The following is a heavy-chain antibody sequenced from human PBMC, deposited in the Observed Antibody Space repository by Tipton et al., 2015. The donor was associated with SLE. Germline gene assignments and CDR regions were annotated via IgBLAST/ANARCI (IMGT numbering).Heavy chain of an antibody. CDR2: STPDGSDK. CDR1: GFTFSCSW. CDR3: ARDSSSASYPY. Sequence: GSLRLSCAASGFTFSCSWMTWVRQSPGKGLEWLASSTPDGSDKYYVGPVKGRFTISRDNAKNSLYLQMSSLRGEDTALYYCARDSSSASYPYWGQGTLVTVSS. D-gene: IGHD3-10*01. V-gene: IGHV3-7*01. J-gene: IGHJ4*02.